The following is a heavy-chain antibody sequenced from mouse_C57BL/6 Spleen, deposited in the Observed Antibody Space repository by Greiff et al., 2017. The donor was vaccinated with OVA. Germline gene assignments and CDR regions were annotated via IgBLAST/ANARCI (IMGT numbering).Heavy chain of an antibody. CDR2: ISSGGSYT. J-gene: IGHJ2*01. Sequence: EVQLVESGGDLVKPGGSLKLSCAASGFTFSSYGMSWVRQTPDKRLEWVATISSGGSYTYYPDSVKGRFTISRDNAKNTLYLQMSSLKSEDTAMYYCARVGPGFDYWGQGTTLTVSS. V-gene: IGHV5-6*01. D-gene: IGHD4-1*01. CDR3: ARVGPGFDY. CDR1: GFTFSSYG.